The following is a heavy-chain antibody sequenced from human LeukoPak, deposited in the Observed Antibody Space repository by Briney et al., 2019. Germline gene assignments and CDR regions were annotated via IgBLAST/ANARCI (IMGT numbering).Heavy chain of an antibody. CDR2: INPNSGGT. D-gene: IGHD1-1*01. J-gene: IGHJ4*02. CDR1: GYTFTGSY. CDR3: ARVDRTTGTTPLGY. V-gene: IGHV1-2*02. Sequence: ASVKVSCKASGYTFTGSYMHWVRQAPGQGLEWMGWINPNSGGTNYAQKFQGRVTMTRDTSISTAYMELSRLKSDDTAVYYCARVDRTTGTTPLGYWGQGTLVAVSS.